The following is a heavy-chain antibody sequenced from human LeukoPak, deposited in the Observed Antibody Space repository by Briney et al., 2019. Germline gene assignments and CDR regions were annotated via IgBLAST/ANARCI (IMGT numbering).Heavy chain of an antibody. CDR3: SKGRAVEVVAASNY. CDR2: IRVSGAST. D-gene: IGHD2-15*01. J-gene: IGHJ4*02. V-gene: IGHV3-23*01. Sequence: GWSLRLSCAASGFTFRSYAMRWVRQAPGKGLEWVAAIRVSGASTYYADSVKGRFTIYRDNSKNSLYLQMNTLRADDTAVYYCSKGRAVEVVAASNYWGKGTVVTVSS. CDR1: GFTFRSYA.